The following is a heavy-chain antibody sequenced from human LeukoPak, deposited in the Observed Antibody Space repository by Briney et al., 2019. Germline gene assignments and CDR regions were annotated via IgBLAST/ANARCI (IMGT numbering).Heavy chain of an antibody. CDR1: GFTFSSYA. D-gene: IGHD2-2*01. CDR2: ISGSGGST. V-gene: IGHV3-23*01. Sequence: GGSLRLSCAASGFTFSSYAMSRVRQAPGKGLEWVSAISGSGGSTYYADSVKGRFTISRDNSKNTLYLQMNSLRAEDTAVYYCAKGPDIVVVPAAIHFDYWGQGTLVTVSS. CDR3: AKGPDIVVVPAAIHFDY. J-gene: IGHJ4*02.